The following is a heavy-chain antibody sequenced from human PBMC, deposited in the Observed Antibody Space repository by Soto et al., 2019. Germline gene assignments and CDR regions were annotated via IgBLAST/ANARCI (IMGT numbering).Heavy chain of an antibody. D-gene: IGHD2-2*01. V-gene: IGHV4-38-2*02. J-gene: IGHJ4*02. CDR3: AKDRVPAARRRDFDY. Sequence: SETLSLTCAVSGYSITSDYYWGWIRQPPGKGLEWIGSIYSGSTYYNPSLKSRVTISVDTSKNQFSLRLTSVTAADTAMYYCAKDRVPAARRRDFDYWGQGTLVTVSS. CDR1: GYSITSDYY. CDR2: IYSGST.